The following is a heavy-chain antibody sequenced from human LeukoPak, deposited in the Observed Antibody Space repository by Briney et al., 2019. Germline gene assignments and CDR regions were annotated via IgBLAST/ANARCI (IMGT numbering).Heavy chain of an antibody. V-gene: IGHV2-5*01. CDR3: AHRQASYGYWYYFDY. J-gene: IGHJ4*02. CDR2: IYWNDDK. CDR1: GFSLSISGVG. Sequence: SGPTLVKPTQTLTLTCTFSGFSLSISGVGVGWIRQPPGRALEWLAVIYWNDDKRYSPSLKSRLTITKDTSENQVVLTMTNMDPVDTATYYCAHRQASYGYWYYFDYWGQGTLVTVTS. D-gene: IGHD5-18*01.